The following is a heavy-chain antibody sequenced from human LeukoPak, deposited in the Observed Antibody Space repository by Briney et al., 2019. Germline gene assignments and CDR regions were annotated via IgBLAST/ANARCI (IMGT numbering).Heavy chain of an antibody. CDR1: GFSFSSPG. D-gene: IGHD1-7*01. CDR2: INGESTFK. J-gene: IGHJ3*02. V-gene: IGHV3-21*01. CDR3: AKYQTGTWTSYDSSDI. Sequence: GGSLRLSCTASGFSFSSPGMNWVRQAPGKGLEWVSSINGESTFKVYADSVKGRFTISRDNAKNSLYLQMDSLRAEHTAVYYCAKYQTGTWTSYDSSDIWGQGTLVTVSS.